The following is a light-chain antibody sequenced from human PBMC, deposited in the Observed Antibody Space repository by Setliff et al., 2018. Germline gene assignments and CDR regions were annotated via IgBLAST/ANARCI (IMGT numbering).Light chain of an antibody. CDR2: DNT. CDR3: HSYDSSLSDWF. CDR1: SSNIGAGYD. V-gene: IGLV1-40*01. Sequence: QRVTISCTGSSSNIGAGYDVHWYQQLPGTAPKLLIYDNTIRASGVPDRFSASKSGTSASLAITGLQAEDEADYYCHSYDSSLSDWFFGGGTKVTVL. J-gene: IGLJ2*01.